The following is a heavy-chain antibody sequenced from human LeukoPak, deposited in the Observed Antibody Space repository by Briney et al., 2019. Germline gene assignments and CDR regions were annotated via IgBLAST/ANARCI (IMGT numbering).Heavy chain of an antibody. CDR1: GFTFSSYS. D-gene: IGHD6-13*01. Sequence: PGGSLRLSCAASGFTFSSYSMNWVRQAPGKGLEWVSSISSSSSYIYYADSVKGRFTISRDNAKNSLYLQMNSLRAEDTAVYYCARDFKAWYSSSWMDYWGQGTLVTVSS. V-gene: IGHV3-21*01. CDR2: ISSSSSYI. CDR3: ARDFKAWYSSSWMDY. J-gene: IGHJ4*02.